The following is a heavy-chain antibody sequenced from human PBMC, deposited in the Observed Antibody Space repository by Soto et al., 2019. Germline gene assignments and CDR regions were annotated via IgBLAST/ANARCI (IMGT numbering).Heavy chain of an antibody. V-gene: IGHV3-23*01. Sequence: GGSLRLSCAASGFTFSNYAMHWVRQAPGKGLEWVAISGSGGSTYYADSVKGRSTISRDNSKNTLYLQMNSLRAEDTAVYYCAKDRHPNYYDSSDYWGQGTLVTVSS. CDR3: AKDRHPNYYDSSDY. CDR2: SGSGGST. CDR1: GFTFSNYA. J-gene: IGHJ4*02. D-gene: IGHD3-22*01.